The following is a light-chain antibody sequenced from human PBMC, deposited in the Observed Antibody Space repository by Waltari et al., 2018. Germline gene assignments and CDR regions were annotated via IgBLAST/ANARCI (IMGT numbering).Light chain of an antibody. CDR1: SHDVGGYNY. CDR2: DVS. CDR3: CSYAGSYTWV. Sequence: QSALTQPRSVSGSPGQSVTISCTGTSHDVGGYNYVSWYQQHPGKAPKLMIYDVSKRPSGVPDRFSDSKSGNTASLTISGLQAEDEADYYCCSYAGSYTWVFGGGTKLTVL. J-gene: IGLJ3*02. V-gene: IGLV2-11*01.